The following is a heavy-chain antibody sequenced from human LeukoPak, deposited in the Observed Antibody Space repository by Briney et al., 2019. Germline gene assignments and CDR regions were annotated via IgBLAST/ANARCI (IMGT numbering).Heavy chain of an antibody. J-gene: IGHJ4*02. Sequence: PSETLSLTCTVSGGSISSYYWSWIRQPPGKGLEWIGYIYYSGSTNYNPSLKSRVTISVDTSKNQFSLKLSSVTAADTAVYYCARQKYASGNSYYFDSWGQGTLVTVSS. CDR1: GGSISSYY. CDR3: ARQKYASGNSYYFDS. CDR2: IYYSGST. V-gene: IGHV4-59*08. D-gene: IGHD3-10*01.